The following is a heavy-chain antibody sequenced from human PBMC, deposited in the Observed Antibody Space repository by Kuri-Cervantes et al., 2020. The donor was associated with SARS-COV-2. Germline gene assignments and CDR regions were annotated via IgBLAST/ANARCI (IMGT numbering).Heavy chain of an antibody. V-gene: IGHV4-39*01. CDR1: AGSISSSSYY. J-gene: IGHJ5*02. CDR3: ARQMMSSITIFGVVITRNWYDP. CDR2: IYYSGST. Sequence: SETLSLTCTVSAGSISSSSYYWGWIRQPPGKGLEWIGSIYYSGSTYYNPSLKRRVTISVDTSKNPFSLTLSSVTAADTAVYYCARQMMSSITIFGVVITRNWYDPWGQGTLVTVSS. D-gene: IGHD3-3*01.